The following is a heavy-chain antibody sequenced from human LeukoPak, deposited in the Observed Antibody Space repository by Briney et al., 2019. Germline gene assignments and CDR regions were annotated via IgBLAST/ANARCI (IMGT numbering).Heavy chain of an antibody. D-gene: IGHD3-10*01. V-gene: IGHV3-48*03. J-gene: IGHJ4*02. CDR1: GFTFSSYE. Sequence: PGESLRLSCAASGFTFSSYEMNWVRQAPGKGLEWVSYISSSADTIYYADSVKGRITISRDNAKNSLYLQMNSLRAEDTAVYYCARANTDLVRGVFTHLDYWGQGTLVTVSS. CDR3: ARANTDLVRGVFTHLDY. CDR2: ISSSADTI.